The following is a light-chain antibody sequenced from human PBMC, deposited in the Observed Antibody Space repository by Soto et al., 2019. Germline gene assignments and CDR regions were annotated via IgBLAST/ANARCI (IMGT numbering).Light chain of an antibody. Sequence: QSVLTQPPSVSGAPGQRVTISCTGSSSNIGAGYDVHWYQQLPGTAPKLLIYGNSNRPSGVPDRFSGSKSGTSASLAITALQAAEEADYYCQSYDSSRRGSGVFGAGTKLTVL. CDR1: SSNIGAGYD. CDR2: GNS. J-gene: IGLJ1*01. V-gene: IGLV1-40*01. CDR3: QSYDSSRRGSGV.